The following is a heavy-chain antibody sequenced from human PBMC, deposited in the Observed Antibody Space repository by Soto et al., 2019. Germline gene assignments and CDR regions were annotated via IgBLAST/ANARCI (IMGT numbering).Heavy chain of an antibody. D-gene: IGHD6-19*01. CDR3: AKDGEQWLVLYFYFDY. V-gene: IGHV3-30*18. J-gene: IGHJ4*02. CDR2: ISYDGSNK. Sequence: QSGGSLRLSCAASGFTFSSYGMHWVRQAPGKGLEWVAVISYDGSNKYYADSVKGRFTISRDNPKNTLYLQMNSLRAEDTAVYYCAKDGEQWLVLYFYFDYWGQGTRVTVSS. CDR1: GFTFSSYG.